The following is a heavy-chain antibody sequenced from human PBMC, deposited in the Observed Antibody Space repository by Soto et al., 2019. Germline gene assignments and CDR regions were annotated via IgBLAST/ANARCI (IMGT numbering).Heavy chain of an antibody. J-gene: IGHJ6*03. D-gene: IGHD3-10*01. V-gene: IGHV1-18*01. Sequence: QVQLVQSGPEVKKPGASVKVSCKASGYTFTSHGVSWVRQAPGQGLEWMGWISASNGDTNYAQKLQGRVTVTTDTSTRTAYMELRSLRPEDTAVYYCARMLRGSSFDFYHYIDVWGKGTTVTVSS. CDR2: ISASNGDT. CDR1: GYTFTSHG. CDR3: ARMLRGSSFDFYHYIDV.